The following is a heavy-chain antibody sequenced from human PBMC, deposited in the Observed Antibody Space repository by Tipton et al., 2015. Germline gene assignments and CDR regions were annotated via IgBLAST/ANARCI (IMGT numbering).Heavy chain of an antibody. CDR3: ARPTSGAFDI. CDR1: GGSISSSSYY. CDR2: IYYSGNT. Sequence: TLSLTCTVSGGSISSSSYYWGWIRQPPGKGLEWIGTIYYSGNTYYNPSLKSRVTISVDTSKNQLSLKLNSVTAADTAVYYCARPTSGAFDIWGQGTMVTVSS. D-gene: IGHD2-2*01. J-gene: IGHJ3*02. V-gene: IGHV4-39*01.